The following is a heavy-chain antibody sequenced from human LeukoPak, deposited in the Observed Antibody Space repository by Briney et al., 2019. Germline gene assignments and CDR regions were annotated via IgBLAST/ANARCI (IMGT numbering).Heavy chain of an antibody. D-gene: IGHD3-10*01. CDR2: ISYDGSNK. CDR1: GFTFSSYG. J-gene: IGHJ4*02. CDR3: AKGTLGVSSLFDY. V-gene: IGHV3-30*18. Sequence: GGSLRLSCAASGFTFSSYGMHWVRQAPGKWLEWVAVISYDGSNKYYADSVKGRFTISRDNSKNTLYLQMNSLRAEDTAVYYCAKGTLGVSSLFDYWGQGTLVTVSS.